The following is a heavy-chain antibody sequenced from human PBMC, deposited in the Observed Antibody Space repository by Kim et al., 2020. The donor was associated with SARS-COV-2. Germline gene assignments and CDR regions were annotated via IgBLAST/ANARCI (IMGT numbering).Heavy chain of an antibody. V-gene: IGHV4-59*01. J-gene: IGHJ4*02. Sequence: SETLSLTCTVSGGSISSYYWSWMRQPPGKGLEWIGYIYYSGSTNYNPSLKSRVTISVDTSKNQFSLKLSSVTAADTAVYYCARFRLNYYDSSGYGDYWGQGTLVTVSS. CDR1: GGSISSYY. CDR3: ARFRLNYYDSSGYGDY. D-gene: IGHD3-22*01. CDR2: IYYSGST.